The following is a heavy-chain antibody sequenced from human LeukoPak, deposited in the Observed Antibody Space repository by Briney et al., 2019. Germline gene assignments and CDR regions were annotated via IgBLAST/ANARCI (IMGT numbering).Heavy chain of an antibody. D-gene: IGHD3-22*01. CDR2: TGSNGVT. J-gene: IGHJ4*02. Sequence: GGSQRLSCTGSGFTFRTYAFSWVRQAPGKGLEWVSATGSNGVTYYADSVKGRFTISRDNSKNALYLQMNGLRADDTAVYYCGIRDTSDYYVFWGQGTLVTVSP. V-gene: IGHV3-23*01. CDR1: GFTFRTYA. CDR3: GIRDTSDYYVF.